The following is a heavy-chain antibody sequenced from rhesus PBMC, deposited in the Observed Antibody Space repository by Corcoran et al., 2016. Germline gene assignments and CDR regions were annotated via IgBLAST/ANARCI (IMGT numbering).Heavy chain of an antibody. CDR2: ISGSGRST. D-gene: IGHD4-29*01. J-gene: IGHJ5-2*02. Sequence: QLQLQESGPGLVKPSETLSVTCAVSGGSISSSYWSWIRQAPGKGLEWIGYISGSGRSTNSNPSLKSRVTLSVDTSKNQLSLKRSSVTAADTAVYYCASDPDDYGSPMDVWGRGVLVTVSS. V-gene: IGHV4-169*02. CDR1: GGSISSSY. CDR3: ASDPDDYGSPMDV.